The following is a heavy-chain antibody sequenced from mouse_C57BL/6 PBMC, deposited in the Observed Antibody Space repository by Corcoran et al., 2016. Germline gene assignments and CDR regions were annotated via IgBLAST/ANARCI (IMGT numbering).Heavy chain of an antibody. CDR1: GYTFTTYG. V-gene: IGHV9-3*01. J-gene: IGHJ2*01. Sequence: QIQLVQSGPELKKPGETVKISCKASGYTFTTYGMSWVKQAPGKGLKWMGWINTYSGVPTYADDFKGRFAFSLETSASTAYLQINNLKNEDMATYFCARGDCDYWGQGTTLTVSS. CDR3: ARGDCDY. CDR2: INTYSGVP.